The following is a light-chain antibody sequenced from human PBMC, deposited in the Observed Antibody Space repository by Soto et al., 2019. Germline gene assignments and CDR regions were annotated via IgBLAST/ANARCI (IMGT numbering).Light chain of an antibody. Sequence: DVVMTQYHLSLPVTLGQPSSISCRPTQSLVYSNGNTYLSWFHQRPGQSPRRLIYEVSKRDSGVPDRFSGSGSGTDFTLQISRVEADDVGVYYCMQGTHWPWTFGQGTKVDIK. CDR3: MQGTHWPWT. J-gene: IGKJ1*01. CDR2: EVS. CDR1: QSLVYSNGNTY. V-gene: IGKV2-30*01.